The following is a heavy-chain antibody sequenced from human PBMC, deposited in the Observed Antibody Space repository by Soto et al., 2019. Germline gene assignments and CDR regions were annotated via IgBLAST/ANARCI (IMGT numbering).Heavy chain of an antibody. Sequence: QVQLQESGPGLVKPSQTLSLTCTVSGGSISSVGYYWSWIRQHPGKGLEWIGYIYYSGSTYYNPSLKSRVTISVDTSKNQFSLKLSSVTAADTAVYYCARGLVEYSSSSGAFDIWGQGTMVTVSS. D-gene: IGHD6-6*01. CDR3: ARGLVEYSSSSGAFDI. J-gene: IGHJ3*02. CDR2: IYYSGST. V-gene: IGHV4-31*03. CDR1: GGSISSVGYY.